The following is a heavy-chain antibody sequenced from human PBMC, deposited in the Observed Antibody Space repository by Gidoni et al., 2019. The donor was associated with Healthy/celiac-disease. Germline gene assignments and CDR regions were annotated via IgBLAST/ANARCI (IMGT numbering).Heavy chain of an antibody. CDR1: GFTFSSYS. CDR2: ISSSSSTI. CDR3: AYSAYYMDV. V-gene: IGHV3-48*01. D-gene: IGHD6-13*01. J-gene: IGHJ6*03. Sequence: EVQLVESGGGLVQPGGSLRLSCAASGFTFSSYSMNWVRQAPGKGLEWVSYISSSSSTIYYADSVKGRFTISRDNAKNSLYLQMNSLRAEDTAVYYCAYSAYYMDVWGKGTTVTVSS.